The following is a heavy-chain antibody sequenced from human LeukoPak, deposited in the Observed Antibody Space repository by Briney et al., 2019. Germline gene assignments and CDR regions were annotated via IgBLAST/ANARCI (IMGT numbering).Heavy chain of an antibody. D-gene: IGHD3-16*01. Sequence: SETLPLTCAVYVTSCSDSYWSWVRQSPEKGLEWIGEINNSGSTSYNPSVNSRVIMSVDRSKNQFSLRLTSVTAADTAVYYCARGRYGPRLGNWGQGTLVTVSS. CDR1: VTSCSDSY. CDR3: ARGRYGPRLGN. J-gene: IGHJ4*02. V-gene: IGHV4-34*01. CDR2: INNSGST.